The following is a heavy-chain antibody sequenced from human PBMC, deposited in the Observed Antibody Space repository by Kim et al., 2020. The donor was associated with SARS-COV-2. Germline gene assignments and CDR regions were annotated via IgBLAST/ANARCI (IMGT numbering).Heavy chain of an antibody. J-gene: IGHJ4*02. CDR2: DK. Sequence: DKRYSPSLKSRLTITKDTSKNQVVLTMTNMDPVDTATYYCARGGYPLPDYWGQGTLVTVSS. V-gene: IGHV2-5*01. CDR3: ARGGYPLPDY. D-gene: IGHD5-12*01.